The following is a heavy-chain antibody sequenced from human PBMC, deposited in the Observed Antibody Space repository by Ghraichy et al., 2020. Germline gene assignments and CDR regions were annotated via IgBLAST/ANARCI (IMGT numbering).Heavy chain of an antibody. Sequence: GESPKISCAASGFTFSSYWMHWVRQAPGKGLVWVSRINSDGSSTSYADSVKGRFTISRDNAKNTLYLQMNSLRAEDTAVYYCARSLVGGVVGATHYWGQGTLVTVSS. V-gene: IGHV3-74*01. CDR3: ARSLVGGVVGATHY. J-gene: IGHJ4*02. CDR1: GFTFSSYW. CDR2: INSDGSST. D-gene: IGHD1-26*01.